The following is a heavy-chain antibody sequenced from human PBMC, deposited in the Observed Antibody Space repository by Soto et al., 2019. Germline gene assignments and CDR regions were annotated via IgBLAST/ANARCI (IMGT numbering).Heavy chain of an antibody. Sequence: SETLSLTCTVSGGSISSGGYYWSWIRQHPGKGLEWIGNIYYSGSTNYNPSLKSRVTISVDMSKNQFSLKLSSVTAADTAVYYCARAEEHDYGDYFIGWFDPWGQGTLVTVSS. J-gene: IGHJ5*02. CDR2: IYYSGST. CDR3: ARAEEHDYGDYFIGWFDP. V-gene: IGHV4-31*03. CDR1: GGSISSGGYY. D-gene: IGHD4-17*01.